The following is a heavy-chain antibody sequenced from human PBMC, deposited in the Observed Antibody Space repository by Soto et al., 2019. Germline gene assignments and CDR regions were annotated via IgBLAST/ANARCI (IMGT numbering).Heavy chain of an antibody. V-gene: IGHV1-58*01. CDR2: IVVGSGNT. CDR1: GFTFTSSA. Sequence: GASVKVSCKASGFTFTSSAVQWVRQARGQRLEWIGWIVVGSGNTNYAQKFQERVTITRDMSTSTAYMELSSLRSEDTAVYYCAADGYCSGGSCYWAGFDYWGQGTLVTVSS. CDR3: AADGYCSGGSCYWAGFDY. D-gene: IGHD2-15*01. J-gene: IGHJ4*02.